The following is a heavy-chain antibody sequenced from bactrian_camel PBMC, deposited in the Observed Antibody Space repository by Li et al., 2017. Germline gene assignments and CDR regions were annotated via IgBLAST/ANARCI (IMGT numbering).Heavy chain of an antibody. V-gene: IGHV3S67*01. CDR1: DNTVRRRC. CDR2: IDGAGTT. CDR3: YTLDRVAGTDY. J-gene: IGHJ4*01. D-gene: IGHD6*01. Sequence: VQLVESGGGSVQTGGSLRLSCAASDNTVRRRCWGWFRQAPGKEREGVAVIDGAGTTAYTQSVKDRFTISQVNNTLYLQMNSLKSEDTALYYCYTLDRVAGTDYWGQGTQVTVS.